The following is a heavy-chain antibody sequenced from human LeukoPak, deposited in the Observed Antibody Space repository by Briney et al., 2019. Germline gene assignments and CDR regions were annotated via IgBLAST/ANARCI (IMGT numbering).Heavy chain of an antibody. J-gene: IGHJ4*02. CDR2: MNPNSGNT. D-gene: IGHD6-19*01. CDR3: TRGSSGRRDN. V-gene: IGHV1-8*01. CDR1: GYTFTSCD. Sequence: ASVKVSCKASGYTFTSCDINWVRQATAQGHEWVGWMNPNSGNTGYGQRSQGRITTTRDISIGTAYMELSNLTSEDTAIYYCTRGSSGRRDNWGQGTLVTVSA.